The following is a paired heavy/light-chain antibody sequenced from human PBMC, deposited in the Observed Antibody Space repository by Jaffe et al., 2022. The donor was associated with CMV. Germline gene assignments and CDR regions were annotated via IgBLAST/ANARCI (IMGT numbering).Light chain of an antibody. CDR3: SSYTSSSTLEV. CDR1: SSDVGGYNY. J-gene: IGLJ2*01. CDR2: DVS. Sequence: QSALTQPASVSGSPGQSITISCTGTSSDVGGYNYVSWYQQHPGKAPKLMIYDVSNRPSGVSNRFSGSKSGNTASLTISGLQAEDEADYYCSSYTSSSTLEVFGGGTKLTVL. V-gene: IGLV2-14*03.
Heavy chain of an antibody. D-gene: IGHD3-10*01. J-gene: IGHJ5*02. V-gene: IGHV5-51*01. CDR2: IYPGDSDT. Sequence: EVQLVQSGAEVKKPGESLKISCKGSGYSFTSYWIGWVRQMPGKGLEWMGIIYPGDSDTRYSPSFQGQVTISADKSISTAYLQWSSLKASDTAMYYCARHFDHYGSGSYYNGDNWFDPWGQGTLVTVSS. CDR3: ARHFDHYGSGSYYNGDNWFDP. CDR1: GYSFTSYW.